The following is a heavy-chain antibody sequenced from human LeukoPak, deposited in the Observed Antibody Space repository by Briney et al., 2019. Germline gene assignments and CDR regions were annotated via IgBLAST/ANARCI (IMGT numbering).Heavy chain of an antibody. CDR2: ISYDGSNK. D-gene: IGHD2-21*02. Sequence: GGSLRLPCAASGFTFSSYAMHWVRQAPGKGLEWVAFISYDGSNKYYADSVKGRFTISRDNAKNTLYLQMNSLRAEDTAVYYCASAELVVTAISYWGQGSLVTVSS. CDR1: GFTFSSYA. V-gene: IGHV3-30-3*01. CDR3: ASAELVVTAISY. J-gene: IGHJ4*02.